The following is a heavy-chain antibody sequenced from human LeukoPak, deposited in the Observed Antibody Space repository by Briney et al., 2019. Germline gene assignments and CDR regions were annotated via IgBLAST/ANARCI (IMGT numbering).Heavy chain of an antibody. Sequence: GASVKVSCKASGYTFTRHYIQWVRQAPGQGLEWRGWISAYNGNTNYAQKLQGRVTMTTDTSTSTAYMELRSLRSDDTAVYYCAREALPWFGELLGFDYWGQGTLVTVSS. CDR3: AREALPWFGELLGFDY. J-gene: IGHJ4*02. CDR2: ISAYNGNT. CDR1: GYTFTRHY. V-gene: IGHV1-18*04. D-gene: IGHD3-10*01.